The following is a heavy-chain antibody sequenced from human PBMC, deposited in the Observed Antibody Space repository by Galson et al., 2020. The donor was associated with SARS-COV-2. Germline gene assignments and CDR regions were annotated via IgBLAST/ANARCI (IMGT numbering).Heavy chain of an antibody. Sequence: HGSSLKTSCKGSAYGSTSYCFSCLRQLPRKGLEWRGRFYPSDSYTNYSPSFQGHVTISADKSISAAYLQWSSLKTPDTAMYYCARAPPPAGTFDPWGKGTLVTVSS. V-gene: IGHV5-10-1*01. CDR1: AYGSTSYC. CDR2: FYPSDSYT. J-gene: IGHJ5*02. D-gene: IGHD2-2*01. CDR3: ARAPPPAGTFDP.